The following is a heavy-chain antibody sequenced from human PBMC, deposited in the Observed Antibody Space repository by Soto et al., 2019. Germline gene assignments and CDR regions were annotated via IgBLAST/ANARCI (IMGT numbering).Heavy chain of an antibody. CDR2: ISAYNGNT. J-gene: IGHJ4*02. CDR1: GYTFTSYG. D-gene: IGHD2-2*01. Sequence: QVQLVQSGADVKKPGASVKVSCKASGYTFTSYGISWVRQDPGQGLEWVGWISAYNGNTNYAQKRQGRVSMTTDTAKSTAYMELRGLRSDETAVYYWASDPPRWYQLLNYFDYWGQGTLVTVSS. V-gene: IGHV1-18*04. CDR3: ASDPPRWYQLLNYFDY.